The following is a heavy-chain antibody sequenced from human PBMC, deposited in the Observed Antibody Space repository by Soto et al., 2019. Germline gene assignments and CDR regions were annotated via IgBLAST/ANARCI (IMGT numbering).Heavy chain of an antibody. D-gene: IGHD2-2*01. CDR2: RWFDGSNK. CDR1: GFTFSSYG. CDR3: AREGDYCSTTSCYRKSYYYMDV. J-gene: IGHJ6*03. Sequence: QVQLVESGGGVVQPGRSLRLSCAASGFTFSSYGMHWVRQAPGKGLEWVAVRWFDGSNKYYADSVKVRFTISRDNSKNTVYMKMHSLRAEDTAVYYCAREGDYCSTTSCYRKSYYYMDVWGKGNTVTVSS. V-gene: IGHV3-33*01.